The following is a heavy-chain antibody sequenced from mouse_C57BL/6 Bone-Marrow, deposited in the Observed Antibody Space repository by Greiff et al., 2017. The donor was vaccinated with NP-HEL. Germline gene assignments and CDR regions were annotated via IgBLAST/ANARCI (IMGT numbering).Heavy chain of an antibody. CDR1: GYTFTDYY. D-gene: IGHD1-1*01. J-gene: IGHJ3*01. V-gene: IGHV1-26*01. Sequence: VQLQQSGPELVKPGASVKISCKASGYTFTDYYMNWVKQSHGKSLEWIGDLNPNNGGTSSNQKFKGKATLTVDKSSSTAYMELRSLTSEDSAVYYCAINPLIYYYGSSSAWFAYWGQGTLVTVSA. CDR2: LNPNNGGT. CDR3: AINPLIYYYGSSSAWFAY.